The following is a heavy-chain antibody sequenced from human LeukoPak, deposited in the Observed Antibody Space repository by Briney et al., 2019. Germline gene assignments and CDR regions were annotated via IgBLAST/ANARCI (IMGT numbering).Heavy chain of an antibody. D-gene: IGHD1-1*01. CDR1: GFTFSNYY. CDR2: INHEGGGI. CDR3: ATYINWVAGDV. J-gene: IGHJ6*02. V-gene: IGHV3-7*01. Sequence: GGSLRLSCAASGFTFSNYYMTWVRQVPGQGLEWVAHINHEGGGIQYVDSVKGRFTISRDNAKGSVYLQMNSLRAEDTAIYHCATYINWVAGDVWGQGTTVIVSS.